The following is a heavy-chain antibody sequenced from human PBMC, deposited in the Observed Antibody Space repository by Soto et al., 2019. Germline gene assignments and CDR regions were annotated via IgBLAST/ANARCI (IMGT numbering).Heavy chain of an antibody. D-gene: IGHD7-27*01. Sequence: PSETLSLTCTVTGGSVTTYYWSWIRQPPGKGLEWIGHISYSGSTNYNPSLKSRATISIDTSNNQFSLKMTSVTAADTAVYYCAGELGTFYFDHWGQGTLVTVSS. CDR1: GGSVTTYY. J-gene: IGHJ4*02. CDR2: ISYSGST. V-gene: IGHV4-59*08. CDR3: AGELGTFYFDH.